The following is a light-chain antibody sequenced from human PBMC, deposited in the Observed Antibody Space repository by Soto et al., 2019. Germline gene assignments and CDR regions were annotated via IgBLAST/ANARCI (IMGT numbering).Light chain of an antibody. V-gene: IGKV1-39*01. CDR1: QSISTY. Sequence: DIPMTQSPSTLSASVGDRVTITCRASQSISTYLNWYQQKLGRAPTLLIYAASSLQSGVPSRFSRGGSGTEFPHTFSRLQPEDFAMYFCQQCYSSPRTFGQGTKVEIK. J-gene: IGKJ1*01. CDR2: AAS. CDR3: QQCYSSPRT.